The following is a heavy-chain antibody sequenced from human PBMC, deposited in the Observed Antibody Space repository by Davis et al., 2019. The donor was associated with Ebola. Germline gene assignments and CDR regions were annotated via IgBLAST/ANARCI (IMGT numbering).Heavy chain of an antibody. D-gene: IGHD1-26*01. CDR1: GFTFSSYA. CDR3: AKDKGARELLDWWWFDP. CDR2: IIGSGGSP. Sequence: GGSLRLSCAAPGFTFSSYAMSWVRQAPGRGPEWVSVIIGSGGSPYYADSVKGRFTISRDNSKNTPYLQMNSLRAEDTAVYYCAKDKGARELLDWWWFDPWGQGTLVTVSS. V-gene: IGHV3-23*01. J-gene: IGHJ5*02.